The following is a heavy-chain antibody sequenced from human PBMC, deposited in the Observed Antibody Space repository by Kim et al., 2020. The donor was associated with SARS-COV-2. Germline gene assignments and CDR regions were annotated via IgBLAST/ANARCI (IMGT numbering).Heavy chain of an antibody. J-gene: IGHJ4*02. Sequence: SETLSLTCTVSSDSISSYYCSWIRQLPGKGLEWIGYIYYSGTTNYNPSLNSRVTISWDTYKNQFSLELTSVTDADTAVSYCARSEGRGSWHRFDYWGQG. V-gene: IGHV4-59*01. CDR2: IYYSGTT. CDR1: SDSISSYY. CDR3: ARSEGRGSWHRFDY. D-gene: IGHD6-13*01.